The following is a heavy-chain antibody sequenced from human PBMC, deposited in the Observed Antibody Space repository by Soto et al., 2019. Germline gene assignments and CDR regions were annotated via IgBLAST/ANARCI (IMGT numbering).Heavy chain of an antibody. D-gene: IGHD3-3*01. Sequence: QVQLVESGGGVVQPGRSLRLSCAASGFTFSSYAMHWVRQAPGKGLEWVAVISYDGSNKYYADSVKGRFTISRDNSKNTLYLQMNSLRAEDTAVYYCARPPYDFWSGSPNPEFDYWGQGTLVTVSS. CDR2: ISYDGSNK. V-gene: IGHV3-30-3*01. CDR3: ARPPYDFWSGSPNPEFDY. J-gene: IGHJ4*02. CDR1: GFTFSSYA.